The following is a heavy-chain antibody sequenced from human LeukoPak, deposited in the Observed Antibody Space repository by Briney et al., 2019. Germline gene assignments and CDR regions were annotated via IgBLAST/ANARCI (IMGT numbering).Heavy chain of an antibody. CDR1: GFTFSSSW. Sequence: PGGSLRLSWAAAGFTFSSSWMHGVRQAPGKGLGWVSLINSDGSSTSYADSGKGRFTISRDNGKNTLYLQMNSMRADDTAVYYCAGDPRRGMDVWGQGTTVSVSS. V-gene: IGHV3-74*01. CDR3: AGDPRRGMDV. CDR2: INSDGSST. J-gene: IGHJ6*02.